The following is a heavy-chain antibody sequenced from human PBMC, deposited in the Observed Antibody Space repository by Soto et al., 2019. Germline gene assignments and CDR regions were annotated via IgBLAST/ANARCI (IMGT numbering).Heavy chain of an antibody. J-gene: IGHJ6*02. CDR1: GYTFTSYD. D-gene: IGHD3-3*01. CDR2: MNPNSGNT. V-gene: IGHV1-8*01. CDR3: ARGLGRDYDFWSGYYSYYYYYGMDV. Sequence: ASVKVSCKASGYTFTSYDINWVRQATGQGLEWMGWMNPNSGNTGYAQKFQGRVTMTRNTSISTAYMELSSLRSEDTTVYYCARGLGRDYDFWSGYYSYYYYYGMDVWGQGTTVTVSS.